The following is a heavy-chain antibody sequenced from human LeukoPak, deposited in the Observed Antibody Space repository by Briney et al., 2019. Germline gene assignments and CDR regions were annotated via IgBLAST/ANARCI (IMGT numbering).Heavy chain of an antibody. CDR3: ARAGIYGSGSYSLDY. CDR2: ISVSGGST. D-gene: IGHD3-10*01. Sequence: GGSLRLSCAASGFTFSNYAMSWVRQAPGGGLEWVSSISVSGGSTFYADSVKGRFTISRDNSKNTLYLQMNSLRAQDTAVYYCARAGIYGSGSYSLDYWGQGTLVTVSS. J-gene: IGHJ4*02. V-gene: IGHV3-23*01. CDR1: GFTFSNYA.